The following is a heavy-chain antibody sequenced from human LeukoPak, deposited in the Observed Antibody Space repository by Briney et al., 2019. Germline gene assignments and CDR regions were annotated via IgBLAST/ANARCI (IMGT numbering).Heavy chain of an antibody. CDR1: GYSFNIYW. CDR2: IYPGDSDT. D-gene: IGHD2-15*01. J-gene: IGHJ3*02. V-gene: IGHV5-51*01. CDR3: ARRSGAGGFDI. Sequence: GESLQISCEGSGYSFNIYWIGWVRQMPGKGLEWMGIIYPGDSDTRYSPSFQGQVSISADKSISTAYLQWSSLKASDTAMYYCARRSGAGGFDIWGQGTMVTVSS.